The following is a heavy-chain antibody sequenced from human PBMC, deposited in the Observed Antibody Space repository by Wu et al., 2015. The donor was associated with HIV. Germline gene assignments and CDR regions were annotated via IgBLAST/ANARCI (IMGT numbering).Heavy chain of an antibody. Sequence: QVQLVQSGAEVKKPGSSVKVSCKASGGTFSSYAISWVRQAPGQGLEWMGRIIPIFGTANYAQKFQGRVTITADESTSTAYMELSSLRSEDTAVYYCARDPLDSSGYYYSEFQHWGQGTLVTVSS. J-gene: IGHJ1*01. CDR3: ARDPLDSSGYYYSEFQH. V-gene: IGHV1-69*13. CDR2: IIPIFGTA. CDR1: GGTFSSYA. D-gene: IGHD3-22*01.